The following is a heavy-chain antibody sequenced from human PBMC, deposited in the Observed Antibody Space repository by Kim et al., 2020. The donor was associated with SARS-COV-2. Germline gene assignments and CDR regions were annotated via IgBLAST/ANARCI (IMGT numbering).Heavy chain of an antibody. CDR1: GYTFTSYG. J-gene: IGHJ5*02. V-gene: IGHV1-18*01. D-gene: IGHD3-10*01. CDR3: ARSPWGYYGSGTPRNWFDP. Sequence: ASVKVSCKASGYTFTSYGISWVRQAPGQGLEWMGWISAYNGNTNYAQKLQGRVTMTTDTSTSTAYMELRSLRSDDTAVYYCARSPWGYYGSGTPRNWFDPWGQGTLVTVSS. CDR2: ISAYNGNT.